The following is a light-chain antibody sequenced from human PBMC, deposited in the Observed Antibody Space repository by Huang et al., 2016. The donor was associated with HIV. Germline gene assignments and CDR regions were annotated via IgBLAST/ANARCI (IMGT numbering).Light chain of an antibody. Sequence: AIQMTQSPSSLSASVGDRVTITCRASQAIRNDLGVYQQRPCTAPKLLIYAASELHSGVPLRFSGSGSGTDFTLTISSLQPEDFGTYYCLQDYSYPRTFGQGTKVKV. V-gene: IGKV1-6*01. CDR3: LQDYSYPRT. J-gene: IGKJ1*01. CDR1: QAIRND. CDR2: AAS.